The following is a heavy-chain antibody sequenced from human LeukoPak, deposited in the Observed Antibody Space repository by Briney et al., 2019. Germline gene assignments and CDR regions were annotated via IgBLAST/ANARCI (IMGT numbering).Heavy chain of an antibody. J-gene: IGHJ6*03. CDR2: ISYDGSKK. V-gene: IGHV3-30*18. D-gene: IGHD6-19*01. Sequence: QSGGSLRLSCAASGFTFSSYGMHWVRQAPGKGLAWVTVISYDGSKKYYADSVKGRFTISRDNSKNTLYLQMNSLSDEEMAVYYCAKDTWRGSSGWYRIVYYDYYFDVWGKGTTVTVSS. CDR3: AKDTWRGSSGWYRIVYYDYYFDV. CDR1: GFTFSSYG.